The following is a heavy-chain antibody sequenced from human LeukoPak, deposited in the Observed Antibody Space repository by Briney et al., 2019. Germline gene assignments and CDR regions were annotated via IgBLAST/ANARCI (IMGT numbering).Heavy chain of an antibody. D-gene: IGHD6-6*01. CDR1: GFTFSTYG. V-gene: IGHV3-23*01. CDR3: AKGQSTIATRSFDS. Sequence: PGGSLRLSCAASGFTFSTYGMNWVRQAPGKGLEWVSTISTNSVATYYSDSVKGGFTISRDNSKNTLFLQMNSLRAEDTAIYYCAKGQSTIATRSFDSWGQGTLVTVSS. J-gene: IGHJ4*02. CDR2: ISTNSVAT.